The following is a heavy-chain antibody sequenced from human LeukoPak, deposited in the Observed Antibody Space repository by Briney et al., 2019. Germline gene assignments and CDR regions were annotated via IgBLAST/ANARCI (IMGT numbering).Heavy chain of an antibody. V-gene: IGHV4-30-2*01. CDR2: VVNGA. D-gene: IGHD2-15*01. Sequence: SETLSLTCTVSGVSVSSGGYFWSWIRQPPGRALEWIGDVVNGANPSLESRVTISVDRSQNQFPLKLTSVTAADTAVYFCARGGMTPRPIVVHSYAMDVWGQGTTVTVSS. CDR3: ARGGMTPRPIVVHSYAMDV. CDR1: GVSVSSGGYF. J-gene: IGHJ6*02.